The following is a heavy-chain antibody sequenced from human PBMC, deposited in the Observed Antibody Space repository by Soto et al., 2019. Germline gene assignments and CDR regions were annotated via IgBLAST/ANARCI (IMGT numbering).Heavy chain of an antibody. CDR1: GGTFSSYD. CDR3: ARGRASGSSYLLDY. D-gene: IGHD3-10*01. V-gene: IGHV1-69*05. Sequence: SVKVSCKASGGTFSSYDISWVRHAPGQGLEWMGGIIPIFGTANYAQKFQGRVTMTRDTAIRTAYMEVSRLRSDDTAVYYCARGRASGSSYLLDYWGQGTLVTVS. CDR2: IIPIFGTA. J-gene: IGHJ4*02.